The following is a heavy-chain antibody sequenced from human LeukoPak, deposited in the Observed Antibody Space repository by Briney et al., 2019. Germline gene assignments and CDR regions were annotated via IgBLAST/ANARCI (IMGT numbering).Heavy chain of an antibody. CDR2: IYSGGST. V-gene: IGHV3-66*02. CDR3: ARDQSFQQLAQDY. D-gene: IGHD6-6*01. J-gene: IGHJ4*02. Sequence: PGGSLGLSCAASGFTVSSNYMSWVRQAPGKGLEWVSVIYSGGSTYYADSVKGRFTISRDNSKNTLYLQMNSLRAEDTAVYYCARDQSFQQLAQDYWGQGTLVTVSS. CDR1: GFTVSSNY.